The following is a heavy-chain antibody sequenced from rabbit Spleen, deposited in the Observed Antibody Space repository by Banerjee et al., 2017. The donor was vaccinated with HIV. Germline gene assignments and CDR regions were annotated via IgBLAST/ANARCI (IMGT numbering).Heavy chain of an antibody. CDR3: ARDAGTSFSTYGMDL. V-gene: IGHV1S40*01. Sequence: QSLEESGGDLVKPGASLTLTCTASGFSSSSGYDMCWVRQAPGKGLEWIACIDAGNSGSTYSATWAKGRFTLSKTSSTTVTLQMTSLTAADTATYFCARDAGTSFSTYGMDLWGPGTLVTVS. J-gene: IGHJ6*01. CDR1: GFSSSSGYD. CDR2: IDAGNSGST. D-gene: IGHD8-1*01.